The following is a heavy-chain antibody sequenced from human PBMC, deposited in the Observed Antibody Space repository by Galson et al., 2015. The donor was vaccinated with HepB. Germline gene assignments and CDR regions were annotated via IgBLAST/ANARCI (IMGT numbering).Heavy chain of an antibody. CDR3: ARERGRDYDYVWGSYRGGEDPQAFDY. V-gene: IGHV3-7*03. CDR2: IKQDGSEK. Sequence: SLRLSCAASGFTFSSYWMSWVRQAPGKGLEWVANIKQDGSEKYYVDSVKGRFTISRDNAKNSLYLQMNSLRAEDTAVYYCARERGRDYDYVWGSYRGGEDPQAFDYWGQGTLVTVSS. J-gene: IGHJ4*02. D-gene: IGHD3-16*02. CDR1: GFTFSSYW.